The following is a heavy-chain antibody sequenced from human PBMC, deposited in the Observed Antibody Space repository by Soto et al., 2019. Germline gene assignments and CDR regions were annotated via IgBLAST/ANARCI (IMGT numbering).Heavy chain of an antibody. CDR3: ASPIDYDMYRFDI. J-gene: IGHJ3*02. Sequence: GASVKISCKGSGYSFTSYLIGWVRQMPGKGLEWMGIIYPGDSDTRYSPSFQGQVTISADKSISTAYLQWSSLKASDTAMYYCASPIDYDMYRFDIWGQGTMVTVSS. CDR1: GYSFTSYL. CDR2: IYPGDSDT. V-gene: IGHV5-51*01. D-gene: IGHD3-16*01.